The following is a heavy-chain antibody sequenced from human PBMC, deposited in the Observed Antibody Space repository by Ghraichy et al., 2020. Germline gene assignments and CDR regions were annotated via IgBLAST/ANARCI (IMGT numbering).Heavy chain of an antibody. CDR2: ISSSSSYI. V-gene: IGHV3-21*01. D-gene: IGHD2-15*01. CDR3: ARDCSGGSCSQMDYYYGMDV. Sequence: GESLNISCAASGFTFSSYSMNWVRQAPGKGLEWVSSISSSSSYIYYADSVKGRFTISRDNAKNSLYLQMNSLRAEDTAVYYCARDCSGGSCSQMDYYYGMDVWGQGTTVTVSS. J-gene: IGHJ6*02. CDR1: GFTFSSYS.